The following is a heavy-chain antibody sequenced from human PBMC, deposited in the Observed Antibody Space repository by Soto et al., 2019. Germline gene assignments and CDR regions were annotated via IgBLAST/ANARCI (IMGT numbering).Heavy chain of an antibody. V-gene: IGHV3-74*01. CDR1: GFTFSSYW. J-gene: IGHJ6*02. CDR2: INSDGSST. D-gene: IGHD6-19*01. CDR3: ARGWASGSGWSGGMDV. Sequence: EVQLVESGGGLVQPGGSLRLSCAASGFTFSSYWMHWVRQAPGKGLVWVSRINSDGSSTSYADSVKGRFTISRDNAKNXLYLQMNSLRAEDTAVYYCARGWASGSGWSGGMDVWGQGTTVTVSS.